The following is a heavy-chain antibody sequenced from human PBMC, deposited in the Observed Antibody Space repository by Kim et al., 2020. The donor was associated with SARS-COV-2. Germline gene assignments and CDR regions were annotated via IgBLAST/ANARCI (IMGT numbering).Heavy chain of an antibody. CDR2: T. Sequence: TTHADSVKGRFTISRDNEKNTLYLQMNSLRAEDTAVYYCAKFFTWFDPWGQGTLVAVSS. V-gene: IGHV3-74*01. J-gene: IGHJ5*02. CDR3: AKFFTWFDP. D-gene: IGHD3-3*01.